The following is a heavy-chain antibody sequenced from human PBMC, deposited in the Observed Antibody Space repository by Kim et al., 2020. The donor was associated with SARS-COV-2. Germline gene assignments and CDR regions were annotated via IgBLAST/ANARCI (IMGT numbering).Heavy chain of an antibody. Sequence: GGSLRLSCAASGFTFNRYAMQWVCQAPGKGLEWVAVMSYDANNEYYTDSVKGRFTISRDNSKNTLYLQMNSLRPEDTAVYYCAKGTAGYYYYYGMDVWGQGTTVTVSS. CDR2: MSYDANNE. CDR1: GFTFNRYA. J-gene: IGHJ6*02. CDR3: AKGTAGYYYYYGMDV. V-gene: IGHV3-30*18.